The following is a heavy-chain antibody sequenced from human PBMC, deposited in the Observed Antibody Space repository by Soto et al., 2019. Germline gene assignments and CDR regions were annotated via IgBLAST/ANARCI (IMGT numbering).Heavy chain of an antibody. D-gene: IGHD6-19*01. J-gene: IGHJ3*02. CDR3: ARDEPAGPGYSSGWYFSRGDAFEI. CDR1: GGSISSSSYY. V-gene: IGHV4-39*02. CDR2: IYYSGST. Sequence: QLQLQESGPGLVKPSETLSLTCTVSGGSISSSSYYWGWIRQPPGKGLEWIGSIYYSGSTYYNPSLKSRVTISVDTSKNQFSLKLSSVTAADTAVYYCARDEPAGPGYSSGWYFSRGDAFEIWGQGTMVTVSS.